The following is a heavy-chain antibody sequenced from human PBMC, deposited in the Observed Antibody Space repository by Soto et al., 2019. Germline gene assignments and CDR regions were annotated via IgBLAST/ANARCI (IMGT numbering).Heavy chain of an antibody. CDR2: IYPGDSDT. D-gene: IGHD3-22*01. J-gene: IGHJ6*04. Sequence: PGESLKISCKGSGYSFTSYWIGWVRQMPGKGLEWMGIIYPGDSDTRYSPSFQGQVTISADKSISTAYLQWSSLKASDTAMYYCARHGRIYYDSRGAYYYYYYVMAVWGKGTTVPVSS. CDR1: GYSFTSYW. CDR3: ARHGRIYYDSRGAYYYYYYVMAV. V-gene: IGHV5-51*01.